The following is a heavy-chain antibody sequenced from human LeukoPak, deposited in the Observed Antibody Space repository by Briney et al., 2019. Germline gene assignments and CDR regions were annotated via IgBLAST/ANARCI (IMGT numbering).Heavy chain of an antibody. CDR3: ARNRYYYGSGNYGVPNWFDP. CDR2: IYYSGST. Sequence: SETLSLTCTVSGGSISSYYWSWIRQPPGKGLEWIGYIYYSGSTNYNPSLKSRVTISVDTSKNQFSLKLSSVTAADTAVYYCARNRYYYGSGNYGVPNWFDPWGQGTLVTVSS. V-gene: IGHV4-59*08. CDR1: GGSISSYY. J-gene: IGHJ5*02. D-gene: IGHD3-10*01.